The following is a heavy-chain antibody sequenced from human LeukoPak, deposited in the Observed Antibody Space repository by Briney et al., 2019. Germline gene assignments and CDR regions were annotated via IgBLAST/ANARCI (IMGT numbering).Heavy chain of an antibody. CDR2: ISSSSSYI. CDR1: GFTFSSYS. Sequence: GGSLRLSCAASGFTFSSYSMNWVRQAPRKGLEWVSSISSSSSYIYYADSVKGRFTISRDNAKNSLYLQMNSLRAEDTAVYYCARDNYYDSSGYYSYYYYMDVWGKGTTVTVSS. CDR3: ARDNYYDSSGYYSYYYYMDV. D-gene: IGHD3-22*01. J-gene: IGHJ6*03. V-gene: IGHV3-21*01.